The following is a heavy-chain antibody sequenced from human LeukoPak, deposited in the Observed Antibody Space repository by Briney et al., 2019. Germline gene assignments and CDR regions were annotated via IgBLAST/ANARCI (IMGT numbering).Heavy chain of an antibody. V-gene: IGHV1-2*02. Sequence: ASVKVSCKASGYIFTGYYMHWVRQAPGQGLEWMGWINPNSGDTNYAQKFQGRVTMTRYTSISTAYMELSRLRSDDTAVYYCARVRYRLAETYIDYWGQGTLVTVSS. J-gene: IGHJ4*02. CDR1: GYIFTGYY. CDR2: INPNSGDT. CDR3: ARVRYRLAETYIDY. D-gene: IGHD3-16*01.